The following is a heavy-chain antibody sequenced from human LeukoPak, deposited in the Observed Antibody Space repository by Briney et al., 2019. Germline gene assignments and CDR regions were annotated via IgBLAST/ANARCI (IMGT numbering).Heavy chain of an antibody. Sequence: SETLSLTCAVYGGSLRCYYGSWIPQPPGKGLEESGEINYSGSTNYNPSLKSRVTISVHTSKRQFSLKLRSVTAADTAVYYCARGRYSSSWPEVYFDLWAQETLVTVS. CDR3: ARGRYSSSWPEVYFDL. D-gene: IGHD6-13*01. CDR2: INYSGST. CDR1: GGSLRCYY. J-gene: IGHJ4*02. V-gene: IGHV4-34*01.